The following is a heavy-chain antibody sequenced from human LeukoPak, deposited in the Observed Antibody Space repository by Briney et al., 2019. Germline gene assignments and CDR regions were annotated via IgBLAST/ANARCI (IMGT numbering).Heavy chain of an antibody. CDR3: ATSDIVATIGGGYFDY. V-gene: IGHV3-66*01. D-gene: IGHD5-12*01. CDR2: IYNGGST. Sequence: LSLTCTVSGYSISSGYYMSWVRQAPEKGLEWVSVIYNGGSTYYADSVKGRFTISRDNSKNTLYLQMNSLRAEDTAVYYCATSDIVATIGGGYFDYWGQGTLVTVSS. J-gene: IGHJ4*02. CDR1: GYSISSGYY.